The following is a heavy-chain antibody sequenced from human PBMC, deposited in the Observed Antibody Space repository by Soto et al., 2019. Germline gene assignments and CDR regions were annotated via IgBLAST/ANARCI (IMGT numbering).Heavy chain of an antibody. D-gene: IGHD5-18*01. CDR2: IYYSGST. J-gene: IGHJ4*02. V-gene: IGHV4-31*03. CDR1: GGSISSGGYY. CDR3: ARENVDTAMVGHFDY. Sequence: QVQLQESGPGLVKPSQTLSLTCTVSGGSISSGGYYWSWIRQHPGKGLEWIGYIYYSGSTYYNPSLKSRVTISVDTSKNQFSLKLRSVTAADTAVYYCARENVDTAMVGHFDYWGQGTLVTVSS.